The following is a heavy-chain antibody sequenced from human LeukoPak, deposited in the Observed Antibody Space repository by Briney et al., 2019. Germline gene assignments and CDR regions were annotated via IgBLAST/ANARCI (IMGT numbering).Heavy chain of an antibody. CDR3: ARCFRSGSNPYYMDV. CDR1: GGSFSGYY. J-gene: IGHJ6*03. V-gene: IGHV4-34*01. D-gene: IGHD3-10*01. CDR2: INHSGST. Sequence: PSETLSLTCAVYGGSFSGYYWSWIRQPPGKGLEWIGEINHSGSTSYNPSLKSRVTISVDTSKNQFSLKLSSVTAADTAVYYCARCFRSGSNPYYMDVWGKGTTVTVSS.